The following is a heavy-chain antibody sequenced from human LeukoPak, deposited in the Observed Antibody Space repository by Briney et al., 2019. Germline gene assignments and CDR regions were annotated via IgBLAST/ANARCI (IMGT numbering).Heavy chain of an antibody. Sequence: SVKVSCKASGGTFSSYAISWVRQAPGQGLEWMGGIIPIFGTANYAQKFQGRVTITADESTSTAYMELSSLRSEDTAVYYCARAKPKNMVRGLIMRRESRYYFDYWGQGTLVTVSS. D-gene: IGHD3-10*01. J-gene: IGHJ4*02. CDR3: ARAKPKNMVRGLIMRRESRYYFDY. CDR2: IIPIFGTA. CDR1: GGTFSSYA. V-gene: IGHV1-69*13.